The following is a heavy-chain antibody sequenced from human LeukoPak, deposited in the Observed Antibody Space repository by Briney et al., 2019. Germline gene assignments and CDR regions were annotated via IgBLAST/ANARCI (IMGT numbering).Heavy chain of an antibody. CDR2: IYPSDSDT. Sequence: PGGSLSISCEGSGYSFTTYWIGWVRQMPGKGLEWMGIIYPSDSDTRYSPSFQGQVTISADKSINTAYLQWRSLKASDSATYYCARGSDCSSTSRYTWFDNWGQGTLVTVSS. CDR3: ARGSDCSSTSRYTWFDN. J-gene: IGHJ5*02. CDR1: GYSFTTYW. V-gene: IGHV5-51*01. D-gene: IGHD2-2*02.